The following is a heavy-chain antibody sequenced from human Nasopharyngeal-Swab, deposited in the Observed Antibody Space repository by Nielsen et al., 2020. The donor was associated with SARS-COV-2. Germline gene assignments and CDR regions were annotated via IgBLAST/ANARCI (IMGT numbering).Heavy chain of an antibody. CDR2: IDPSDSYD. V-gene: IGHV5-10-1*01. D-gene: IGHD3-9*01. Sequence: GESLKISCEGSGYSFSSYWINWVRQTPGKGLEWLGRIDPSDSYDKYSPSFQGHVTISADRSISTAYLPWSSLKASDTATYYCAITRLTPFDYWGQGTLVTVSS. CDR1: GYSFSSYW. J-gene: IGHJ4*02. CDR3: AITRLTPFDY.